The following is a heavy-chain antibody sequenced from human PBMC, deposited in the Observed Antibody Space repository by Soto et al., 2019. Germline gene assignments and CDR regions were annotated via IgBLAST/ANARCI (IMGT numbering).Heavy chain of an antibody. CDR2: IYYSGST. V-gene: IGHV4-61*01. Sequence: SETLSLTCTVSGGSVSSGSYYWSWIRQPPGKGLEWIGYIYYSGSTNYNPSLKSRVTISVDTSKNQFSLKLSSVTAADTAVYYCARDNYDILTGYNLFDYWGQGTMVTVYS. D-gene: IGHD3-9*01. CDR1: GGSVSSGSYY. J-gene: IGHJ4*02. CDR3: ARDNYDILTGYNLFDY.